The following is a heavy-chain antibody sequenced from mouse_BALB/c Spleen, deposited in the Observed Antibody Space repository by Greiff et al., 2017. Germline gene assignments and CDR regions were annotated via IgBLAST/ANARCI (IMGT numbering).Heavy chain of an antibody. Sequence: VQLQQSGAELVRPGALVKLSCKASGFNIKDYYMHWVKQRPEQGLEWIGYISPGNGDIKYNEKFKGKATLTADKSSSTAYMQLNSLTSEDSAVYFCKGNYWGQGTTLTVSS. J-gene: IGHJ2*01. CDR3: KGNY. CDR1: GFNIKDYY. CDR2: ISPGNGDI. V-gene: IGHV1S53*01.